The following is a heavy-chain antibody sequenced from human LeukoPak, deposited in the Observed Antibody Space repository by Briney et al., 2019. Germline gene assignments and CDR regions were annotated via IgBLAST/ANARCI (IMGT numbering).Heavy chain of an antibody. Sequence: SETLSLTCTVSGGSISSSSYYWGWIRQPPGKGLEWIGSMYHSGSTYYNPSLKSRVTISVDTSKNHFSLKLSSVTAADTAVYYCARRYYYVSGSYYNHYDPWGQGTLVTVSS. CDR2: MYHSGST. J-gene: IGHJ5*02. CDR1: GGSISSSSYY. V-gene: IGHV4-39*02. D-gene: IGHD3-10*01. CDR3: ARRYYYVSGSYYNHYDP.